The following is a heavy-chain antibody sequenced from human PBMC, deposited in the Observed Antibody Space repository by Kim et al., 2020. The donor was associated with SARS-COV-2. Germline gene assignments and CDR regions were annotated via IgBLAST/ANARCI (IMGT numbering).Heavy chain of an antibody. CDR2: ISSNGGST. D-gene: IGHD3-3*01. CDR3: VKATAPIFGVVILFDY. V-gene: IGHV3-64D*09. Sequence: GGSLRLSCSASGFTFSSYAMHWVRQAPGKGLEYVSAISSNGGSTYYADSVKGRFTISRDNSKNTLYLQMSSLRAEDTAVYYCVKATAPIFGVVILFDYWGQGTLVTVSS. J-gene: IGHJ4*02. CDR1: GFTFSSYA.